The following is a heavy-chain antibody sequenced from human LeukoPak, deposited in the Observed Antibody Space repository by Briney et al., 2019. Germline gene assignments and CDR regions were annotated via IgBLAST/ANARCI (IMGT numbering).Heavy chain of an antibody. J-gene: IGHJ6*02. CDR3: ARLTREDGVDV. CDR1: GGSVSSYY. CDR2: IYTRGKT. V-gene: IGHV4-4*09. Sequence: SETLSPTCTVSGGSVSSYYWSWIRQPPGKGLEWIGYIYTRGKTNSNPSLKSRVTISVDTTKSQISLRLTSVTAADTGVYHCARLTREDGVDVWGQGTTVTVSS.